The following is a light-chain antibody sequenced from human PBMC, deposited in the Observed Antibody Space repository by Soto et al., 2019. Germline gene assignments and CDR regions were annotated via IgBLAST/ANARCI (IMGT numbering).Light chain of an antibody. J-gene: IGLJ2*01. CDR3: AAWDDSLNGVV. CDR2: EVN. V-gene: IGLV2-8*01. Sequence: QSALTQPPSASGSPGQSVTISCTGTSSDVGGYDYVSWYQQHPGKAPKLIIYEVNKRPSGVPDRFSGSKSGSTASLTVSGLQADDEADYYCAAWDDSLNGVVFGGGTKLTVL. CDR1: SSDVGGYDY.